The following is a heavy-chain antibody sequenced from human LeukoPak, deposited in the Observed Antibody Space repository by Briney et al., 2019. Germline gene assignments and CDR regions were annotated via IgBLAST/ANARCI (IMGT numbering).Heavy chain of an antibody. J-gene: IGHJ5*02. CDR3: ARDVGGGFHFDP. CDR1: GFTFSAYA. Sequence: GGSLRLSCEASGFTFSAYAMTWVRQAPGKGLEWVSSIGSDNKPHYSESVKGRFTISRDNSKNTLYLQMNSLRAEDTAVYYCARDVGGGFHFDPWGQGTLVTVSS. CDR2: IGSDNKP. V-gene: IGHV3-23*01. D-gene: IGHD3-16*01.